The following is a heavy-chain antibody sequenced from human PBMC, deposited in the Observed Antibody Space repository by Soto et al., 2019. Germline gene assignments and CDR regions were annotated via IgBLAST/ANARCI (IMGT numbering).Heavy chain of an antibody. CDR2: ISHNGST. V-gene: IGHV4-4*02. CDR1: GDSINSRHW. CDR3: AARHFWSGPETDRRLAY. Sequence: PSETLSLTCAVSGDSINSRHWWAWVRQPPGKGLEWIGKISHNGSTNYNPSLTSRVTISVDKSKNHFSLKLTSVTAADMAVYYCAARHFWSGPETDRRLAYWGQGTLVTVSS. J-gene: IGHJ4*02. D-gene: IGHD3-3*02.